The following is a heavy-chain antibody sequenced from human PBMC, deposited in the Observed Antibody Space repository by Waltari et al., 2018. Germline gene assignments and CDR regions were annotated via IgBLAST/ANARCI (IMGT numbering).Heavy chain of an antibody. J-gene: IGHJ4*02. CDR3: ATPPMLGYCSGGSCPRDY. CDR2: VDPEDGET. Sequence: EVQLVQSGAEVKKPGATVKISCKVSGYTFTDYYMHWVQQAPGKGLEWMGLVDPEDGETIYGEKFQGRVTITADTSTDTAYMELSSLRSEDTAVYYCATPPMLGYCSGGSCPRDYWGQGTLVTVSS. V-gene: IGHV1-69-2*01. D-gene: IGHD2-15*01. CDR1: GYTFTDYY.